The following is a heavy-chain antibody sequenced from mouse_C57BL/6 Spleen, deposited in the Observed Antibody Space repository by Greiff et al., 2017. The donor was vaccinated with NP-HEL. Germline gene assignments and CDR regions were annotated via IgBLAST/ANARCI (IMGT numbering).Heavy chain of an antibody. CDR3: ARGRHYYGSSYVDAMDY. V-gene: IGHV1-59*01. D-gene: IGHD1-1*01. Sequence: VQLQQSGAELVRPGTSVKLSCKASGYTFTSYWMHWVKQRPGQGLEWIGVIDPSDSYTNYNQKFKGKATLTVDTSSSTAYMQLSSLTSEDSAVYYGARGRHYYGSSYVDAMDYWGQGTSVTVSS. CDR1: GYTFTSYW. CDR2: IDPSDSYT. J-gene: IGHJ4*01.